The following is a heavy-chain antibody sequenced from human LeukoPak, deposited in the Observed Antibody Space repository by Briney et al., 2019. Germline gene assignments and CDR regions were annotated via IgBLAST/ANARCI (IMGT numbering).Heavy chain of an antibody. Sequence: SETLSLTCTVSGGSLSSSSYYWGWIRQPPGKGLEWIGSIYYSGSTYYNPSLKSRVTISLDTSKDQFSLKLSSVTAADTAVYYCTRQPWQYYYDSSGYHHGAFDIWGQGTMVTVSS. CDR2: IYYSGST. CDR3: TRQPWQYYYDSSGYHHGAFDI. J-gene: IGHJ3*02. V-gene: IGHV4-39*07. CDR1: GGSLSSSSYY. D-gene: IGHD3-22*01.